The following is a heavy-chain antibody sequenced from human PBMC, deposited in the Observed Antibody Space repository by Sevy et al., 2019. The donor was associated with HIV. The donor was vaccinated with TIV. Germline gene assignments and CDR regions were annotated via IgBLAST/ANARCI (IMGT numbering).Heavy chain of an antibody. Sequence: GGSLRLSCAASGFTFNRYDMHWVRQAPGKGLEWVAVISDDGSIKYYADSVKGRFTVSRDNSKNTLYLQMNSLRAEDTALYYCAKDVSRTVFGVVIRVYGMDVWGQGTTVTVSS. CDR2: ISDDGSIK. D-gene: IGHD3-3*01. V-gene: IGHV3-30*18. J-gene: IGHJ6*02. CDR1: GFTFNRYD. CDR3: AKDVSRTVFGVVIRVYGMDV.